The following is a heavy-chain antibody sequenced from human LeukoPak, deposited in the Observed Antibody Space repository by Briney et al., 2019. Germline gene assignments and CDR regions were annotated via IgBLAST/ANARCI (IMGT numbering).Heavy chain of an antibody. D-gene: IGHD3-9*01. CDR3: ARFDILTGYDY. J-gene: IGHJ4*02. V-gene: IGHV4-34*01. Sequence: GXGLEGIGEINHSGSTNYNPSLKRRVTISVDTSKNQFSLKLSSVTAADTAVYYCARFDILTGYDYWGQGTLVTVSS. CDR2: INHSGST.